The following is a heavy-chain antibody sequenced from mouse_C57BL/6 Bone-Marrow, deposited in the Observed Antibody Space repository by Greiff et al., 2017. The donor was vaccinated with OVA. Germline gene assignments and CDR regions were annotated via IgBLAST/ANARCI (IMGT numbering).Heavy chain of an antibody. CDR2: ISGGGGNT. CDR3: ARDSSSYYAMDY. D-gene: IGHD3-2*02. V-gene: IGHV5-9*01. CDR1: GFTFSSYT. Sequence: EVKLQESGGGLVKPGGSLKLSCAASGFTFSSYTMSWVRQTPEKRLEWVATISGGGGNTYYPDSVKGRFTITRDNAKNTPYLQMSSLRSEDTALYYCARDSSSYYAMDYWGQGTSVTVSS. J-gene: IGHJ4*01.